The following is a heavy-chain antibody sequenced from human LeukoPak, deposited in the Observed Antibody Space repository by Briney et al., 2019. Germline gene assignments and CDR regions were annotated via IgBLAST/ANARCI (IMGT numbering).Heavy chain of an antibody. CDR3: ARDEHYDYVWGSYRYHHY. CDR2: IYHSGST. V-gene: IGHV4-34*01. Sequence: SETLSLTCAVYGGSFSGYYWSWIRQPPGKGLEWIGSIYHSGSTYYNPSLKSRVTISVDTSKNQFSLKLSSVTAADTAVYYCARDEHYDYVWGSYRYHHYWGQGTLVTVSS. D-gene: IGHD3-16*02. CDR1: GGSFSGYY. J-gene: IGHJ4*02.